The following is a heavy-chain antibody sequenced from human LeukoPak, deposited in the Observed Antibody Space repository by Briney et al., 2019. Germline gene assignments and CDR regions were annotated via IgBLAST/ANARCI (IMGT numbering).Heavy chain of an antibody. V-gene: IGHV3-49*04. D-gene: IGHD5-18*01. J-gene: IGHJ6*02. CDR1: EFTLGDHA. CDR2: IRSNAYRGTS. CDR3: SRGPIQLWVHNGMDV. Sequence: PGRSLRLSCTSSEFTLGDHAMTWVRQPPGKGLEWLGFIRSNAYRGTSDYAAPVKGRFTISRDDSRNVVYLQMNGLTTEDTAVYYCSRGPIQLWVHNGMDVWGQGTTVTVSS.